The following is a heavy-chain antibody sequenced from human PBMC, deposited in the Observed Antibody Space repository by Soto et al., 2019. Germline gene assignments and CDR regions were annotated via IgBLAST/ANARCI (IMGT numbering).Heavy chain of an antibody. CDR3: AKDLYGDYEPFDY. CDR2: ISGSGGST. Sequence: PGGSLRLSCAASGFTFSSYAMSWVRQAPGKGLEWVSAISGSGGSTYYADSVKGRFTISRDNSKNTLYLQMNSLRAEDTAVYYSAKDLYGDYEPFDYWGQGTLVNVSS. D-gene: IGHD4-17*01. J-gene: IGHJ4*02. V-gene: IGHV3-23*01. CDR1: GFTFSSYA.